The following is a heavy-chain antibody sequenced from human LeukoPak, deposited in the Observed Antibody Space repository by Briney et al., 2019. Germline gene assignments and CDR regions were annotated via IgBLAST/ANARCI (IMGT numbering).Heavy chain of an antibody. J-gene: IGHJ6*02. CDR1: GYTFTSYD. V-gene: IGHV1-8*01. Sequence: RASVKVSCKASGYTFTSYDINWVRQATGQGLEWMGWMNPNSGNTGYAQKFQGRATMTRNTSISTAYMELSSLRSEDTAVYYCARGGSLEWLPYYYYYYGMDVWGQGTTVTVSS. CDR3: ARGGSLEWLPYYYYYYGMDV. D-gene: IGHD3-3*01. CDR2: MNPNSGNT.